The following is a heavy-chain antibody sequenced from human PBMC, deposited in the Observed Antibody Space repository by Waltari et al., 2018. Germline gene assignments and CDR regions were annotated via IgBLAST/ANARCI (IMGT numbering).Heavy chain of an antibody. Sequence: EVQLVESGGGVVRPGGSLRLSCAASGFTFDAYGMRWGRQAPGKGLEWVSGINWNGGSTGYADSVKGRFTISRDNAKNSLYLQMNSLRAEDTALYYCARDSAFKLELRWPFDYWGQGTLVTVSS. V-gene: IGHV3-20*04. CDR1: GFTFDAYG. J-gene: IGHJ4*02. CDR3: ARDSAFKLELRWPFDY. CDR2: INWNGGST. D-gene: IGHD1-7*01.